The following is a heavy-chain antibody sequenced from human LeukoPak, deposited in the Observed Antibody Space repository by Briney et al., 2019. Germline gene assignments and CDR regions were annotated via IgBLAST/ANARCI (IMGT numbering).Heavy chain of an antibody. J-gene: IGHJ5*02. Sequence: PSETLSLTCTVSGYSISSGYYWGWIRQPPGKGLEWIATISHSGSTYYNPSLKSQVTISVDTSKNQFSLKLSSVTAADTAVYYCARGGYDILTGYYRENGWFDPWGQGTLVTVSS. V-gene: IGHV4-38-2*02. CDR1: GYSISSGYY. CDR2: ISHSGST. D-gene: IGHD3-9*01. CDR3: ARGGYDILTGYYRENGWFDP.